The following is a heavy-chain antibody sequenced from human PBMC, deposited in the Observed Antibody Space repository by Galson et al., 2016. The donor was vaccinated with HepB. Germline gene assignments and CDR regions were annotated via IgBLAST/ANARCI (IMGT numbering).Heavy chain of an antibody. CDR1: GDPISPHF. D-gene: IGHD2-21*01. V-gene: IGHV4-59*11. CDR3: ARGFGFHAFDF. J-gene: IGHJ3*01. Sequence: SETLSLTCTVSGDPISPHFWSWIRQPPGKGLEWIGYISYRGNTNYSAALTSRVTISLATSDKQFSLKLNSVTAADTAVYFCARGFGFHAFDFWGQGTTVTVSS. CDR2: ISYRGNT.